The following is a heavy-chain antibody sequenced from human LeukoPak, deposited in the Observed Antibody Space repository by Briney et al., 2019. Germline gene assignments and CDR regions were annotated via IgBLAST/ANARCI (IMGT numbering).Heavy chain of an antibody. CDR2: INAGNGNT. V-gene: IGHV1-3*01. Sequence: GASVKVSCKASGYTFTTYAMHWVRQAPGQRLEWMGWINAGNGNTKYSQKFQDGVTITRDTSASTAYMELSSLRSEDTAVYYCARGPHDYGDYYLDFWGQGTLVTVSS. J-gene: IGHJ4*02. D-gene: IGHD4-17*01. CDR3: ARGPHDYGDYYLDF. CDR1: GYTFTTYA.